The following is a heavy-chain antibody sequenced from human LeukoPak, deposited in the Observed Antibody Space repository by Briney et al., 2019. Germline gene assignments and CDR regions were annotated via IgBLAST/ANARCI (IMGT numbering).Heavy chain of an antibody. V-gene: IGHV4-34*01. CDR3: ARKKYYYGMDV. J-gene: IGHJ6*02. CDR2: INHSGST. Sequence: SETLSLTCAVYGGSFSGYYWSWIRQPPGKGLEWIGEINHSGSTNYNPSLKSRVTISVDTSKNQFSLELSSVTAADTAVYYCARKKYYYGMDVWGQGTTVTVSS. CDR1: GGSFSGYY.